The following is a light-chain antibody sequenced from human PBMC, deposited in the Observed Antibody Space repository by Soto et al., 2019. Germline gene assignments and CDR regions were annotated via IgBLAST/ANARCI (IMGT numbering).Light chain of an antibody. V-gene: IGLV2-23*01. CDR1: SSDIGSYNL. J-gene: IGLJ2*01. CDR2: EGS. Sequence: QSALTQSASVSGSPGQSITISCNGTSSDIGSYNLVSWYQQHPGKAPKLMIYEGSKRPSGVSNRFSGSKSGNTASLTISGLRAEDEADSYCCSFAGSVTIFGRRANLTV. CDR3: CSFAGSVTI.